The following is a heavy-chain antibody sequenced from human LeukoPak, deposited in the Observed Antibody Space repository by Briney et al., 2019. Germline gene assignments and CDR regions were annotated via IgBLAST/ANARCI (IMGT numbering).Heavy chain of an antibody. Sequence: GGSLRLSCAASGFTFSTYTTNWVRQAPGKGLEWVSSISGSSSYKYYADSVEGRFTIFRDNAKNSLYLQMNSLRAVDTAVYYSARDIEAAGLFLDYWGQGTLVTVSS. CDR2: ISGSSSYK. CDR1: GFTFSTYT. CDR3: ARDIEAAGLFLDY. V-gene: IGHV3-21*01. J-gene: IGHJ4*02. D-gene: IGHD6-13*01.